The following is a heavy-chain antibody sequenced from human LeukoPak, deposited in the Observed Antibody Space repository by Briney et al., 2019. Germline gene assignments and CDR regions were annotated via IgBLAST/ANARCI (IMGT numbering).Heavy chain of an antibody. V-gene: IGHV3-7*01. D-gene: IGHD3-22*01. CDR1: GFTFSSYW. Sequence: GGSLRLSCAASGFTFSSYWMSWVRQAPGKGLEWVANIKQDGSEKYYVDSVKGRFTISRDNAKNSLYLQMNSLRAEDTTVYYCGKRYYYSSGIISYYYYYMDVRGKGTTVTVSS. CDR2: IKQDGSEK. CDR3: GKRYYYSSGIISYYYYYMDV. J-gene: IGHJ6*03.